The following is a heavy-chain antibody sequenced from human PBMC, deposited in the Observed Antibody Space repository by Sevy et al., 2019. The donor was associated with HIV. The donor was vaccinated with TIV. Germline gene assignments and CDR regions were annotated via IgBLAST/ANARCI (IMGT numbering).Heavy chain of an antibody. D-gene: IGHD3-10*01. V-gene: IGHV3-23*01. Sequence: GGSLRLSCAASGFTFNSYAMNGVRQAPGKGLEWVSAISGNGGRPYYADSVKGRFTISRDNSKNTLYLQMNSLRAEDTAVYYCAKGAVDGSRTYYNFDYWGQGTLVTVSS. CDR1: GFTFNSYA. CDR3: AKGAVDGSRTYYNFDY. J-gene: IGHJ4*02. CDR2: ISGNGGRP.